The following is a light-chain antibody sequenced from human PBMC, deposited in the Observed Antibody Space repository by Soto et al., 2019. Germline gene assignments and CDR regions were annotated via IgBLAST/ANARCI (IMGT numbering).Light chain of an antibody. CDR3: QQYDSSLIT. Sequence: EIVLTQSPGTLSLSPGERATLSCRASQSVSNNYLAWYQRKPGQAPRLLMYGASSRATGIPDRFSGSESETDFTLTISRLEPEDFAVYYCQQYDSSLITFGQGTRLEIK. CDR1: QSVSNNY. CDR2: GAS. V-gene: IGKV3-20*01. J-gene: IGKJ5*01.